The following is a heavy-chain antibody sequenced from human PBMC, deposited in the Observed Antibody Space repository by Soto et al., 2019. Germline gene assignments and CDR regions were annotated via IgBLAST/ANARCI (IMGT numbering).Heavy chain of an antibody. J-gene: IGHJ6*03. D-gene: IGHD3-3*01. CDR3: SRQASDFWSGKPQYYMDV. Sequence: EVQLVESGGGLVQPGGSLKLSCAASGFTFSGSALHWVRQASGKGLEWVGRIRSKGNNYATAYGASLKGRFTISRDDSKNTAYLQMTSLNTDDTAVYYCSRQASDFWSGKPQYYMDVWGKGTTVTVSS. CDR1: GFTFSGSA. CDR2: IRSKGNNYAT. V-gene: IGHV3-73*01.